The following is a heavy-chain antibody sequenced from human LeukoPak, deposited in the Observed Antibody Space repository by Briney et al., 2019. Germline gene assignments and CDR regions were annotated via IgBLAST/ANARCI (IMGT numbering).Heavy chain of an antibody. CDR2: INPNSGGT. Sequence: ASVKVSCKASGYTFTGYYMRWVRQAPGQGLEWMGWINPNSGGTNYAQKFQGRVTMTRDTSISTAYMELSRLRSDDTAVYYCARDSGFGGSYYWIEYWYFDLWGRGTLVTVSS. V-gene: IGHV1-2*02. J-gene: IGHJ2*01. D-gene: IGHD1-26*01. CDR3: ARDSGFGGSYYWIEYWYFDL. CDR1: GYTFTGYY.